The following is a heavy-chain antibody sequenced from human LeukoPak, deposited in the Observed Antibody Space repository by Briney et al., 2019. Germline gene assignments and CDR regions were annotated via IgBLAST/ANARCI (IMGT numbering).Heavy chain of an antibody. CDR1: GFTLSSYE. D-gene: IGHD6-19*01. CDR3: ARNSGWYGIS. Sequence: GGSLRLSCMVSGFTLSSYEMSWIRQAPGKGLEWVSSIEYGESTTHYADSVRGRFTISRDNYKNTLYLQLTSLSDDDTAVYFCARNSGWYGISWGKGTLVIVSS. CDR2: IEYGESTT. V-gene: IGHV3-23*01. J-gene: IGHJ4*02.